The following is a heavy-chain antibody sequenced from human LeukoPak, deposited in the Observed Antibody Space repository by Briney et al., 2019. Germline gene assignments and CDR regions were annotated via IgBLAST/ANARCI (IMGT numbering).Heavy chain of an antibody. CDR1: GGTFSSYA. D-gene: IGHD3-10*01. Sequence: SVKVSCKASGGTFSSYAISWVRQAPGQGLERMGGIIPIFGTANYAQKFQGRVTITADESTSTAYMELSSLRSEDTAVYYCASSFYYYGSGSYYIHWGQGTLVTVSS. CDR2: IIPIFGTA. CDR3: ASSFYYYGSGSYYIH. V-gene: IGHV1-69*13. J-gene: IGHJ4*02.